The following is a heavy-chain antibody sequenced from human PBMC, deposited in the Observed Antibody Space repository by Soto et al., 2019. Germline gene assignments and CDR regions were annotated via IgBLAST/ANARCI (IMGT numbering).Heavy chain of an antibody. V-gene: IGHV3-11*01. CDR1: GFTFSDYY. J-gene: IGHJ4*02. D-gene: IGHD3-22*01. CDR2: VSSSDSTV. Sequence: QVHLVESGGGLVKPGGSLRLSCAGSGFTFSDYYMSWIRQAPGKGLEWISYVSSSDSTVYYADSVKGRFTISRDNAKNSLYMQMNSLRVEDTAVYYCARDRGYYDSSGYFDYWGQGTLVTVSS. CDR3: ARDRGYYDSSGYFDY.